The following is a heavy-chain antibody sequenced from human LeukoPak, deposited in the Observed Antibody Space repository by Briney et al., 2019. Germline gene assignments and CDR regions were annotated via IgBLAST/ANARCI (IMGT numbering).Heavy chain of an antibody. V-gene: IGHV3-74*01. D-gene: IGHD5-18*01. J-gene: IGHJ3*02. CDR1: GFTFSGYW. Sequence: GGSLRLSCAASGFTFSGYWMHWVRQAPGKGLVWVSRINGDGSGTNYDDSVKGRFTISRGNAKNTLYLQMDSLRAEDTAVYYCARGGYTYGPATLGALDIWGPGTMVPVSS. CDR2: INGDGSGT. CDR3: ARGGYTYGPATLGALDI.